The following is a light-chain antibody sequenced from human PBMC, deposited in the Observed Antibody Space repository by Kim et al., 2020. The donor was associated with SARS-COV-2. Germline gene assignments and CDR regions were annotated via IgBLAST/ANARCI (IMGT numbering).Light chain of an antibody. CDR3: QQRNDWPPENS. V-gene: IGKV3-11*01. J-gene: IGKJ2*03. CDR2: HAF. CDR1: QSVDSH. Sequence: EIVLTQSPATLSLSPGERATLSCRTSQSVDSHLSCFQQQPAQAPRLLLYHAFIRTTGIPARFSSSSSGTDVTITISSLEPADVEVYYCQQRNDWPPENSFGQGTKLEI.